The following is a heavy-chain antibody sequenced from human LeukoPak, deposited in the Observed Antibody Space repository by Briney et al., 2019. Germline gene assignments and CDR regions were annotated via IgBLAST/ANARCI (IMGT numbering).Heavy chain of an antibody. CDR1: GYIFSNYR. V-gene: IGHV5-51*01. J-gene: IGHJ4*01. Sequence: GESLKISCQGSGYIFSNYRIGWVRQMPGKSLEWMGLISPGNSDTRSSPSFQGQATISADKSISTAYLQWSSLEASDSAMYYRARHGTASVYGDSIDYWGHGTLVTVSS. CDR2: ISPGNSDT. CDR3: ARHGTASVYGDSIDY. D-gene: IGHD4-17*01.